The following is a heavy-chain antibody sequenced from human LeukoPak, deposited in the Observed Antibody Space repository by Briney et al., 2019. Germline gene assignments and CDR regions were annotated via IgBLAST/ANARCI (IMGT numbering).Heavy chain of an antibody. CDR2: INPNSGGT. Sequence: ASVKVSCTASGYTFTGYYMHWVRQAPGQGIEWMGWINPNSGGTNYAQKFQGRVTMTRDTSISTAYMELSSLRSEDTAVYYCARAWFQDAFDIWGQGTMVTVSS. D-gene: IGHD3-10*01. CDR1: GYTFTGYY. CDR3: ARAWFQDAFDI. J-gene: IGHJ3*02. V-gene: IGHV1-2*02.